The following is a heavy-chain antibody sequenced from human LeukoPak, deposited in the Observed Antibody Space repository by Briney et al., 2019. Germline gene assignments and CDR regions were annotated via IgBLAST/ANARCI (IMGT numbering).Heavy chain of an antibody. CDR2: IYYSGST. CDR1: GGSISSYY. V-gene: IGHV4-59*01. Sequence: PSETLSLTCTVSGGSISSYYWSWIRQPPGKGLEWIGYIYYSGSTNYNPSLKSRVNISVDTSKNQFSLKLSSVTAADTAVYYCARAPMYYYMDAWGKGTTVTVSS. CDR3: ARAPMYYYMDA. J-gene: IGHJ6*03.